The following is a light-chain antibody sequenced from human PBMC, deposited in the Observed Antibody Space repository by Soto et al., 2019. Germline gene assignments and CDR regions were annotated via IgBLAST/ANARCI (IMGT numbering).Light chain of an antibody. J-gene: IGKJ4*01. Sequence: VMAQSPATLSVSPGETATISCRASQVVSSYLAWYQQKPGQSPKVLIYDASNRATGIPARFSGSGSGTDFTLTISSLEPEYFAVYYCQQRSNWPSLTFGGGTKVDSK. V-gene: IGKV3-11*01. CDR2: DAS. CDR1: QVVSSY. CDR3: QQRSNWPSLT.